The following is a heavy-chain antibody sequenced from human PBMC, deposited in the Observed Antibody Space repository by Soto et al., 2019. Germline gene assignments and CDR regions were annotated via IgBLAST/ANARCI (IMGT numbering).Heavy chain of an antibody. CDR1: GDTFSSYA. Sequence: SVKVSCKASGDTFSSYAMSWVRQAPGQGLEWMGGIIPICGTANYAQKFQGRVTITADESRSTAYMELSSLRSEDTAVYYCARECIAVAGTGDGIDVWGQGTMVTVSS. CDR2: IIPICGTA. D-gene: IGHD6-19*01. V-gene: IGHV1-69*13. J-gene: IGHJ6*02. CDR3: ARECIAVAGTGDGIDV.